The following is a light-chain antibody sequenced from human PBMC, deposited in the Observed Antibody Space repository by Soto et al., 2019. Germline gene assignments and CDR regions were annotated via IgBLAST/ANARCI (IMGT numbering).Light chain of an antibody. CDR2: GAY. CDR1: QIVSSSY. Sequence: EIVLTQSPGTLSLSPGERATLSCRANQIVSSSYSAWYQQKPGQAPRLLIYGAYHRAAGIPDRFSGSGSGTDFTLTISRLEPEDFALYYCQHYGNSLTYTFGQGTKLEIK. J-gene: IGKJ2*01. CDR3: QHYGNSLTYT. V-gene: IGKV3-20*01.